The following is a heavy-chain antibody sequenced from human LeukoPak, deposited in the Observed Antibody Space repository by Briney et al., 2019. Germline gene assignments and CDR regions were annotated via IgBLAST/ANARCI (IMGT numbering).Heavy chain of an antibody. CDR2: IHSGTT. V-gene: IGHV4-4*07. CDR3: ARDSGTTGEVKFDP. Sequence: SETLSLTCSVSGGSITRYYLSWIRQPAGKGREWIGRIHSGTTTYNPSLKSRVTMSLDTSKSQVSLTLSSVTAADTALYYCARDSGTTGEVKFDPWGQGPLVTVSS. J-gene: IGHJ5*02. CDR1: GGSITRYY. D-gene: IGHD3-10*01.